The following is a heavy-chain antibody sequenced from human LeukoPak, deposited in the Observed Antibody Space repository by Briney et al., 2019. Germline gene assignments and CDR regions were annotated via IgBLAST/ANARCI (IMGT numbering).Heavy chain of an antibody. V-gene: IGHV3-30*02. D-gene: IGHD3-3*01. CDR3: AKDSLPARKGGFYDFWSGSVNWFDP. CDR2: IRYDGSNK. Sequence: GGSLRLSCAASGLTFSSYGMHWVRQAPGKGLEWVAFIRYDGSNKYYADSVKGRFTISRDNSKNTLYLQMNSLRAEDTAVYYCAKDSLPARKGGFYDFWSGSVNWFDPWGQGTLVTVSS. J-gene: IGHJ5*02. CDR1: GLTFSSYG.